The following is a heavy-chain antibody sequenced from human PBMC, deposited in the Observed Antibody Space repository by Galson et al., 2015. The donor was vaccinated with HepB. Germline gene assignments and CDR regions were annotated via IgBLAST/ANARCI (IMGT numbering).Heavy chain of an antibody. J-gene: IGHJ4*02. CDR3: ARAKEGRGYFGY. V-gene: IGHV4-4*02. CDR1: GDSISNDRW. D-gene: IGHD3-10*01. Sequence: LSLTCAVSGDSISNDRWWSWVRQPPGEGLEWIGEAYHSGGTNYRPSLKSRVTISVDKSKNQFSLKLTSVTAADTAVYYCARAKEGRGYFGYWGQGTLVTVAS. CDR2: AYHSGGT.